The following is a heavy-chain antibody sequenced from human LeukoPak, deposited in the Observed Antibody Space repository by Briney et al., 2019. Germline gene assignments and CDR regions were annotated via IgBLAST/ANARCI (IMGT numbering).Heavy chain of an antibody. CDR3: AKAPPVVVAAIGAYFDY. J-gene: IGHJ4*02. D-gene: IGHD2-15*01. V-gene: IGHV3-23*01. Sequence: GGSLRLSCAASGFTFSSYAMSWVRQAPGKGLEWVSAISGSGGSTYYADSVKGRFTISRDNSKHTLYLQMNSLRAEDTAVYYCAKAPPVVVAAIGAYFDYWGQGTLVTVSS. CDR2: ISGSGGST. CDR1: GFTFSSYA.